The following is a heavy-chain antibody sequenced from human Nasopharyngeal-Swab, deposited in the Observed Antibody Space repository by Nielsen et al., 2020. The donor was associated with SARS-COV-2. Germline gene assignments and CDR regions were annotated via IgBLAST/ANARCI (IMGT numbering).Heavy chain of an antibody. CDR2: ISQYDTYK. Sequence: WVRHAPGQGVEWVGWISQYDTYKNYAQKFQGRLTMTTDASTNTAAMELRSLRSGDTGLYYCARNTGDRRYSAMDFWGQGTTVTVSS. CDR3: ARNTGDRRYSAMDF. J-gene: IGHJ6*02. V-gene: IGHV1-18*01. D-gene: IGHD1-1*01.